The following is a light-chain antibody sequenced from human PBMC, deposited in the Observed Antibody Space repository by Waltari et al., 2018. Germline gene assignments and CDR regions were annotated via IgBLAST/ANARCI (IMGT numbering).Light chain of an antibody. CDR1: SGHSINV. J-gene: IGLJ3*02. CDR3: QTGGHGTWV. CDR2: VNSDGTH. Sequence: QLVLTQSPSASASLAASVKLPCPLISGHSINVIPWLQQQPEKGPRVSMKVNSDGTHSKGDESPDRFSGSSSGAERYLTISSLQSEDEADYYCQTGGHGTWVFGGGTKLTVL. V-gene: IGLV4-69*02.